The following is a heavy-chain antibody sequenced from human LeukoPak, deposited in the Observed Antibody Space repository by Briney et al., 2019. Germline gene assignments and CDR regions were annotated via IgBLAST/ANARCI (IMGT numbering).Heavy chain of an antibody. Sequence: PGGSLRLSCAASGFTFSSYSMNWVRQAPGKGLEWVSAISGSGGSTYYADSVKGRFTISRDNSKNTLYLQMNSLRAEDTAVYYCAKGGTWSWGYFDYWGQGSLVTVSS. CDR3: AKGGTWSWGYFDY. CDR2: ISGSGGST. D-gene: IGHD3-10*01. V-gene: IGHV3-23*01. J-gene: IGHJ4*02. CDR1: GFTFSSYS.